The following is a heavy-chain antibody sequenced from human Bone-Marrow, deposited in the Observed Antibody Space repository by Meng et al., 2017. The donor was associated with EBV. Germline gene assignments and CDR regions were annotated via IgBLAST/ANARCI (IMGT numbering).Heavy chain of an antibody. J-gene: IGHJ4*02. CDR1: GFSFRPFW. CDR3: SRDLAGPFDD. Sequence: EVQPMVSVGGLVQPGGALRLSCAVSGFSFRPFWMPWVRQVPGKGLVWVARINEDGGITNYADSVKGRFTISRDNTRNTLYLQMNNLRAEDTAVYFCSRDLAGPFDDWGQGTLVTVSS. V-gene: IGHV3-74*01. CDR2: INEDGGIT.